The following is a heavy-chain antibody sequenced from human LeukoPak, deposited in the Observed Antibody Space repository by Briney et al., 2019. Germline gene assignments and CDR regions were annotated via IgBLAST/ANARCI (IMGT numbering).Heavy chain of an antibody. CDR1: GFTFSDYY. CDR3: ARRDSDGSDYYFFAY. CDR2: ITGRGGTT. D-gene: IGHD3-22*01. J-gene: IGHJ4*02. Sequence: GGSLRLSCAASGFTFSDYYMSWIRQAPGKGLEWVSTITGRGGTTYYADSVRGRFTIGRDNSKNTLYLQMNSLRAEDTAIYYCARRDSDGSDYYFFAYWGQGTLVTVSS. V-gene: IGHV3-23*01.